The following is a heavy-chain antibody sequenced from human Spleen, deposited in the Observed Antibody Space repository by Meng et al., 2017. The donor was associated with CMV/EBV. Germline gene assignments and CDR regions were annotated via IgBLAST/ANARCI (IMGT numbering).Heavy chain of an antibody. V-gene: IGHV1-2*02. Sequence: SGYTFTGYYMHWVRQAPGQGLEWMGWINPNSGGTNYAQKFQGRVTMTRDTSISTAYMELSRLRSDDTAVYYCARKGYCSSTSCSYWDYWGQGTLVTVSS. D-gene: IGHD2-2*01. CDR2: INPNSGGT. CDR3: ARKGYCSSTSCSYWDY. J-gene: IGHJ4*02. CDR1: GYTFTGYY.